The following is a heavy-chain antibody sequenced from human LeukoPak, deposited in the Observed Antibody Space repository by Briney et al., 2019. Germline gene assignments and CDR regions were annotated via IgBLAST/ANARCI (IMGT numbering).Heavy chain of an antibody. CDR1: GGSFSGYY. J-gene: IGHJ5*02. Sequence: SETLSLTCAVYGGSFSGYYWSWIRQPPGKGLEWIGEINHSGSTNYNPSLKSRVTISLDTSKNQFSLRLSSVTAADTAVYYCARGLSSSGWYRSCWFDPWGQGTLVTVSS. D-gene: IGHD6-19*01. CDR2: INHSGST. V-gene: IGHV4-34*01. CDR3: ARGLSSSGWYRSCWFDP.